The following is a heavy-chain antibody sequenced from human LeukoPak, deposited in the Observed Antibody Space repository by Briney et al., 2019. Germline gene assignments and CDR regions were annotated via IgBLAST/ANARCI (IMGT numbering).Heavy chain of an antibody. CDR2: INPSGGST. CDR3: ARTARLRYYDSSGYLPYYFDY. CDR1: GYTFTSYY. D-gene: IGHD3-22*01. V-gene: IGHV1-46*01. J-gene: IGHJ4*02. Sequence: ASVKVSCKASGYTFTSYYMHWVRQAPGQGLEWMGIINPSGGSTSYAQKFQGRVTMTRDTSTSTVYMELSSLRSEDTAVYYCARTARLRYYDSSGYLPYYFDYWGQGTLVTVSS.